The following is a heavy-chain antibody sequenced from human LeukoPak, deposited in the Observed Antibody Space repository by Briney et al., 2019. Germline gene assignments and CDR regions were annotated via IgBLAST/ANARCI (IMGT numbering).Heavy chain of an antibody. D-gene: IGHD2-2*01. CDR2: IIPIFGTA. Sequence: ASVKVSCKASGGTFSSYAISWVRQAPGQGLEWMGGIIPIFGTANYAQKFQGRVTITADESTSTAYMELSSLRSEDTAAYYCASRTGDCSRTSCYVFGAFDIWGQGTMVTVSS. CDR3: ASRTGDCSRTSCYVFGAFDI. J-gene: IGHJ3*02. V-gene: IGHV1-69*13. CDR1: GGTFSSYA.